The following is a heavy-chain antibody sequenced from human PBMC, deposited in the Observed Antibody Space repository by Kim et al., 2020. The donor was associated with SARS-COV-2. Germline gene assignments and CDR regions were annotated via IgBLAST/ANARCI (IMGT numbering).Heavy chain of an antibody. Sequence: GGSLRLSCAASGFTFNVYGMHWVRQVPGKGLEWVSRINNDGATIKYADAVKGRFTISRDNANNTLYLQMNTLRGEDTAVYYCVRDSGHGSAGLAWGRGTLVTVSS. CDR2: INNDGATI. V-gene: IGHV3-74*03. CDR3: VRDSGHGSAGLA. J-gene: IGHJ5*02. D-gene: IGHD1-26*01. CDR1: GFTFNVYG.